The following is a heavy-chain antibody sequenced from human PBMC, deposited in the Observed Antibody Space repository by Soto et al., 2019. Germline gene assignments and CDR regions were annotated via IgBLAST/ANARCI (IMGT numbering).Heavy chain of an antibody. CDR2: IFHSGGT. Sequence: SETLSLTCTVSGASIISESNYWSWIRQRPGKGLEWIGYIFHSGGTYYNPSLKSRITMSVDTSKNQFSLRLTSVTAADTAVYYCAKDRSTVVSDWGQGTLVTVSS. V-gene: IGHV4-31*03. CDR3: AKDRSTVVSD. D-gene: IGHD2-21*01. CDR1: GASIISESNY. J-gene: IGHJ4*02.